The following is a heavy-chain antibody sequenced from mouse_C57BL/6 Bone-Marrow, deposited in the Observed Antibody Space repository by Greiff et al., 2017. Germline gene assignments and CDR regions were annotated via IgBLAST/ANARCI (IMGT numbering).Heavy chain of an antibody. J-gene: IGHJ4*01. CDR3: TRDPLSSYAMDY. CDR1: GFTFSSYA. V-gene: IGHV5-9-1*02. Sequence: EVKLVESGEGLVKPGGSLKLSCAASGFTFSSYAMSWVRQTPEKRLEWVAYISSGGDYIYYADTVKGRFTISRDNARNTLYLQMSSLKSEVTAMYYCTRDPLSSYAMDYWGQGTSVTVSS. D-gene: IGHD1-1*01. CDR2: ISSGGDYI.